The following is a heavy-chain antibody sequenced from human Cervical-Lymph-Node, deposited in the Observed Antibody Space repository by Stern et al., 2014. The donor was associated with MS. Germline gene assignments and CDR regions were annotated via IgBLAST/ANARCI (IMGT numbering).Heavy chain of an antibody. CDR1: GYSISSGGNY. D-gene: IGHD3-16*01. J-gene: IGHJ3*02. CDR2: IYNRGSS. Sequence: QVQLQESGPGLVKPSQSLNLTCTVSGYSISSGGNYWIWNRQPQGKGWEGIAFIYNRGSSFYNQSLESLVTISLDTSKNQFSLRLNSVTAADTAVYYCARAPHYVWGADAFDIWGQGTMVSVSS. V-gene: IGHV4-31*01. CDR3: ARAPHYVWGADAFDI.